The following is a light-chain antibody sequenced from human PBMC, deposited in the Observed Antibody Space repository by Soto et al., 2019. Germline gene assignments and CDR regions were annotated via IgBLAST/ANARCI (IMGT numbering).Light chain of an antibody. CDR3: QQYVSSPLT. Sequence: EIVLTQSPGTLSLSPGERATLSCRASQSISSINLSWYQQRPGQAPRLLIYGGSSRATGVPDRFSGSGSGTDFTLTISRLESEDLAIYYCQQYVSSPLTFGGGTKVEIK. J-gene: IGKJ4*01. V-gene: IGKV3-20*01. CDR2: GGS. CDR1: QSISSIN.